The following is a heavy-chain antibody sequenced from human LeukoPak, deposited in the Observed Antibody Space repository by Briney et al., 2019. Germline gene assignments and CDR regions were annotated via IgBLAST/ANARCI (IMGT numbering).Heavy chain of an antibody. J-gene: IGHJ4*01. CDR3: ARGDGYNVVDYFDY. CDR1: GGSISSYY. V-gene: IGHV4-59*01. Sequence: PSETLSLTCTVSGGSISSYYRSWIRQPPGKGLEWIGYIYYSGSTNYNPSLKSRVTISVHTSKNQFSLKLSSVTAADTAVYYCARGDGYNVVDYFDYWGQGTLVTVSS. D-gene: IGHD5-24*01. CDR2: IYYSGST.